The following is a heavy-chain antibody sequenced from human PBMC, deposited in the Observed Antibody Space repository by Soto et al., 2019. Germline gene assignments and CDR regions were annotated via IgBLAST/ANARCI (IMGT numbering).Heavy chain of an antibody. Sequence: GGSLRLSCAASGFTFSSYGMHWVRQAPGKGLEWVAVIWYDGSNKYYADSVKGRFTISRDNSKNTLYLQMNSLRAEDTAVYYCARDRAPSYYYGSGSFGGGRNYYYYYYGMDVWGQGTTVTVS. CDR2: IWYDGSNK. V-gene: IGHV3-33*01. J-gene: IGHJ6*02. D-gene: IGHD3-10*01. CDR3: ARDRAPSYYYGSGSFGGGRNYYYYYYGMDV. CDR1: GFTFSSYG.